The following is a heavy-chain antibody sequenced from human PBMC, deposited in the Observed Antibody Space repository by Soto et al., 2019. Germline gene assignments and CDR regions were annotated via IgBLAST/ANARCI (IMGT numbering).Heavy chain of an antibody. D-gene: IGHD5-18*01. Sequence: ASVNVSCKASGCTFTSYGIHWVRQAPGQRLEWMGWINAANGDTKYYADSVKGRFTISRDNSKNTLYLQMNSLRAEDTAVYYCARAVDTAMRFDYWGQGTLVTVS. CDR1: GCTFTSYG. CDR3: ARAVDTAMRFDY. J-gene: IGHJ4*02. CDR2: INAANGDT. V-gene: IGHV1-3*01.